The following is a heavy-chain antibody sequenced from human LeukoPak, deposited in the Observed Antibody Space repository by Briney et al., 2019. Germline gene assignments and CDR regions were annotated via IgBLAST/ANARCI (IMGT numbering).Heavy chain of an antibody. Sequence: ASVKVSCKASGYTFTSYYMHWVRQAPGQGLETMGIMNPSGGSTSYAQKFQGGVTMTRDTSTSTVYMELSSLRSEDTAVYYCARGKNDILTGYRSGFFDYWGQGTLVTVSS. D-gene: IGHD3-9*01. CDR3: ARGKNDILTGYRSGFFDY. V-gene: IGHV1-46*01. CDR2: MNPSGGST. CDR1: GYTFTSYY. J-gene: IGHJ4*02.